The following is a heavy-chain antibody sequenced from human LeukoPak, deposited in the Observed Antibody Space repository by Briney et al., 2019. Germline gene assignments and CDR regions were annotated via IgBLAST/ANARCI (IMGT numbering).Heavy chain of an antibody. CDR2: IGAGGVNT. CDR1: GFTFSNFV. J-gene: IGHJ4*02. Sequence: AGGSLRLSCAASGFTFSNFVMNWVRQAPGKGLQWVSTIGAGGVNTFYADSVKGRFTISRDDSQNTLYLQLNSLRAEDTAFCYCAKGDTVFRGGPDYWGQGTLVTVSS. D-gene: IGHD3-10*01. V-gene: IGHV3-23*01. CDR3: AKGDTVFRGGPDY.